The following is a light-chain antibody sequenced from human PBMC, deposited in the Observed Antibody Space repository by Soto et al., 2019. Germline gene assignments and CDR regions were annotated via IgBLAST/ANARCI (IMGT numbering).Light chain of an antibody. J-gene: IGKJ4*01. Sequence: EILLTQSPATLSLSPGERATLSCKASQSVSSFLAWYQQSPGQAPRLLIYDASNRATGIPARFSGSGSGTDFTLTISSLEPEDFAVYYCQQRSIWPLLTFGGGTKVEIK. CDR3: QQRSIWPLLT. V-gene: IGKV3-11*01. CDR1: QSVSSF. CDR2: DAS.